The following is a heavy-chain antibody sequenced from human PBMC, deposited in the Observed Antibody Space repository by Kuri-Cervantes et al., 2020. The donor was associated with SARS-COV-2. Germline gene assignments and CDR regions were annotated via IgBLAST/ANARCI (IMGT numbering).Heavy chain of an antibody. D-gene: IGHD7-27*01. J-gene: IGHJ3*02. Sequence: ESLKISCTVSGGSISSSSYYWGWIRQPPGKGLEWIGSIYYSGSTYYNPSLKSRVTISVDTSKNQFSLKLSSVTAADTAMYYCASRSPLGPGAFDIWGQGTMVTVSS. CDR1: GGSISSSSYY. CDR3: ASRSPLGPGAFDI. V-gene: IGHV4-39*01. CDR2: IYYSGST.